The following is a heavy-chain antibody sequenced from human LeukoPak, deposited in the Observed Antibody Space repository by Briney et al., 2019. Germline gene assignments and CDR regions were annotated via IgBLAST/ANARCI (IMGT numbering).Heavy chain of an antibody. D-gene: IGHD3-3*01. Sequence: GGSLRLSCAASGFTFSSYSMNWVRQAPGKGLEWVSSISSSSSYIYYADSVKGRFTISRDNAKNSLYLQMNSLRAEDTAVYYCARDEKSTVYDFWSGNYYYYYMDVWGKGTTVTVSS. J-gene: IGHJ6*03. CDR1: GFTFSSYS. CDR3: ARDEKSTVYDFWSGNYYYYYMDV. V-gene: IGHV3-21*01. CDR2: ISSSSSYI.